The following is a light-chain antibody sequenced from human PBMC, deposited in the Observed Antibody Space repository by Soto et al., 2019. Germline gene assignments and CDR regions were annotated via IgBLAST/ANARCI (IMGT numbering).Light chain of an antibody. CDR1: QFVSSTY. V-gene: IGKV3-20*01. J-gene: IGKJ1*01. CDR3: QQYDTYWT. Sequence: EVVLTQSPGTLSLSPGARATLSCRASQFVSSTYLAWYQQRPGQAPRLLIYGASSRATGIPDRFSGGGSETDFTLTISSLQPDDIATYYCQQYDTYWTFGQGTKVEI. CDR2: GAS.